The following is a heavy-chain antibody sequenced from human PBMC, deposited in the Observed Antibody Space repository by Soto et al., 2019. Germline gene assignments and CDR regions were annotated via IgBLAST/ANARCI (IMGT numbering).Heavy chain of an antibody. V-gene: IGHV3-66*01. CDR3: ARDLEGSSGFYYDYYMDV. CDR1: GFTVSSNY. D-gene: IGHD6-19*01. J-gene: IGHJ6*03. CDR2: IYSGGST. Sequence: GGSLRLSCAASGFTVSSNYMSWVRQAPGKGLEWVSVIYSGGSTYYADSVKGRFTISRDNSKNTLYLQMNSLRAEDTAVYYCARDLEGSSGFYYDYYMDVWGKGTTVTVSS.